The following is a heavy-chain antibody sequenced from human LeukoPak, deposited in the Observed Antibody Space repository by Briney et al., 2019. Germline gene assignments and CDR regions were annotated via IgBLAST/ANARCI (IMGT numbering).Heavy chain of an antibody. CDR2: IYSGGNT. Sequence: GGSLRLSCAASGFTVSSNYMSWVRQAPGEGLEWVSVIYSGGNTYYADSVKGRFTISRDNSKNTLYLQMNSLRAEDTAVYYCARDPDYGSGSFDYWGQGTLVTVSS. D-gene: IGHD3-10*01. CDR1: GFTVSSNY. J-gene: IGHJ4*02. CDR3: ARDPDYGSGSFDY. V-gene: IGHV3-66*01.